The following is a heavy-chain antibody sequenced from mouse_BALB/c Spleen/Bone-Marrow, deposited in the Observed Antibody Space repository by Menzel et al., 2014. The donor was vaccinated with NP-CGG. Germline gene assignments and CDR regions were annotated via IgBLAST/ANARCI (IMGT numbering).Heavy chain of an antibody. Sequence: VKLVESGPELVRPGVSVKVSCKGSGYTFTDYAMHWVKQSHAKSLEWIGVISTYSGNTNYNQKFKGKATMTVDKSSSTAYMELARLTSEDSAIYYCARGLRHQAWFAYWGQGTLVTVSA. CDR2: ISTYSGNT. J-gene: IGHJ3*01. D-gene: IGHD1-2*01. V-gene: IGHV1-67*01. CDR1: GYTFTDYA. CDR3: ARGLRHQAWFAY.